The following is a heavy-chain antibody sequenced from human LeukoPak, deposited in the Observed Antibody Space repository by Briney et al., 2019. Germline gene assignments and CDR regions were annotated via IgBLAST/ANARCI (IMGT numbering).Heavy chain of an antibody. V-gene: IGHV1-69*05. CDR1: GGTFSSYA. J-gene: IGHJ5*02. CDR2: IIPIFGTA. Sequence: GASVKVSCKASGGTFSSYAISWVRQAPGQGLEWMGGIIPIFGTANYAQKFQGRVTITTDESTSTAYMELSSLRSEDTAVYYCARAYDFWSGYQSWFDPWGQGTLVTVSS. CDR3: ARAYDFWSGYQSWFDP. D-gene: IGHD3-3*01.